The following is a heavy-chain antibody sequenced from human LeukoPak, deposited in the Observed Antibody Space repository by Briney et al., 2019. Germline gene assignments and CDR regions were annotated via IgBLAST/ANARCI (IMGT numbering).Heavy chain of an antibody. Sequence: ASVKVSCKASGGTFSSYAISWVRQAPGQGLEWMGRIIPIFGTANYAQKFQSRVTITTDESTSTAYMELSSLRSEDTAVYYCARVPYGTGSHFVFWGQGTLVTVSS. V-gene: IGHV1-69*05. J-gene: IGHJ4*02. CDR2: IIPIFGTA. D-gene: IGHD3-10*01. CDR3: ARVPYGTGSHFVF. CDR1: GGTFSSYA.